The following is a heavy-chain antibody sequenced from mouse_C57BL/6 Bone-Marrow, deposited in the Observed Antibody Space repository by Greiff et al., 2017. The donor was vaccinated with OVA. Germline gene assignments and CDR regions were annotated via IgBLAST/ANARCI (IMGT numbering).Heavy chain of an antibody. CDR3: ARGNWDHYAMDY. V-gene: IGHV1-9*01. CDR2: ILPGSGST. D-gene: IGHD4-1*01. J-gene: IGHJ4*01. Sequence: QVQLQQSGAELMKPGASVKLSCKATGYTFTGYWIEWVKQRPGHGLEWIGEILPGSGSTNYNEKFKGKATFTADTSSNTAYMQLGSLTTDDSAIYYCARGNWDHYAMDYWGQGTSVTVSS. CDR1: GYTFTGYW.